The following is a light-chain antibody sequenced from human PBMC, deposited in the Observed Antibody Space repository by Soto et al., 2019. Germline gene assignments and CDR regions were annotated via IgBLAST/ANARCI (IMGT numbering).Light chain of an antibody. J-gene: IGLJ2*01. CDR1: ISDIGGYNF. Sequence: QAVVTQPASVSGSPGQSITISCTGTISDIGGYNFISWYQHHPGKAPKLVIYDVNNRPSGISYRFSGSKSGNTASLTISGLQAEDDADYYCASYTRTTTLVFGGGTKVTVL. V-gene: IGLV2-14*01. CDR3: ASYTRTTTLV. CDR2: DVN.